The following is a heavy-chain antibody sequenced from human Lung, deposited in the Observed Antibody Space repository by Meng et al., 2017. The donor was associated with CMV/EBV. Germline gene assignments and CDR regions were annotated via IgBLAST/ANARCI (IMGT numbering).Heavy chain of an antibody. J-gene: IGHJ6*02. CDR2: ISWDGGST. V-gene: IGHV3-43D*03. Sequence: GGSLRLXCAASGFTFDDYAMHWVRQAPGKGLEWVSLISWDGGSTYYADSVKGRFTISRDNSKNSLYLQMNSLRAEDTALYYCAKGLRYYYGMDVWGQGTMVTVSS. CDR3: AKGLRYYYGMDV. D-gene: IGHD6-19*01. CDR1: GFTFDDYA.